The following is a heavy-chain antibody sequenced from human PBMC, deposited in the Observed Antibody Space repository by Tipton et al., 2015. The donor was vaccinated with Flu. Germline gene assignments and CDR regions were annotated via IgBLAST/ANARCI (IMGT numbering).Heavy chain of an antibody. CDR1: GGSISSYY. CDR2: IYYTGST. D-gene: IGHD3-10*01. J-gene: IGHJ4*02. Sequence: TLSLTCTVSGGSISSYYWSWIRQPPGKGLEWIGYIYYTGSTNYNPSLKSRVTISVDTSNNQFSLKLTSVTAADTAVYYCATTTYYYGSGSHDYWGQGTLVTVSS. CDR3: ATTTYYYGSGSHDY. V-gene: IGHV4-59*12.